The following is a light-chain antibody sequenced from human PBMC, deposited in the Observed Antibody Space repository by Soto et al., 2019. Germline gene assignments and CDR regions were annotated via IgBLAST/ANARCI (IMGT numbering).Light chain of an antibody. CDR1: QSISSW. CDR2: DAS. J-gene: IGKJ1*01. Sequence: DIQMTQSPSTLSASVGGRVTITCRASQSISSWLAWYQQKPGKAPELLIHDASRTASGVPSRFSGSGSGTEFTLTSRNLQADDFASYYCHQYSSYSTFGQGTKVEIK. CDR3: HQYSSYST. V-gene: IGKV1-5*01.